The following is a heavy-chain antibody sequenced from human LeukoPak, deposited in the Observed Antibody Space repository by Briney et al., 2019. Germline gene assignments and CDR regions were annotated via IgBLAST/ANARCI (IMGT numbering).Heavy chain of an antibody. D-gene: IGHD3-22*01. CDR1: GYTFTGYY. Sequence: ASVKVSCKASGYTFTGYYMHWVRQAPGQGLEWMGWINPNSGGTNYAQKFQGRVTLTRDTSISTAYMELSRLRSDDTAVYYCARGIYDSSDFEYFQDWGQGTLVAVSS. J-gene: IGHJ1*01. CDR3: ARGIYDSSDFEYFQD. V-gene: IGHV1-2*02. CDR2: INPNSGGT.